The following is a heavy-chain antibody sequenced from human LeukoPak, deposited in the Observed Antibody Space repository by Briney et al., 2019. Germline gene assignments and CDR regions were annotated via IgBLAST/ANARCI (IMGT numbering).Heavy chain of an antibody. V-gene: IGHV4-38-2*02. CDR2: IYHSGNT. CDR3: ARGGYGSGWDYMDV. Sequence: SETLSLTCTVSGYSISSGYYWGWIRQPPGKGLEWIGNIYHSGNTYYNPSLKSRVTLSVDTSKNQFSLNLSSVTAADTAVYFCARGGYGSGWDYMDVWGKGTTVPVSS. D-gene: IGHD3-10*01. CDR1: GYSISSGYY. J-gene: IGHJ6*03.